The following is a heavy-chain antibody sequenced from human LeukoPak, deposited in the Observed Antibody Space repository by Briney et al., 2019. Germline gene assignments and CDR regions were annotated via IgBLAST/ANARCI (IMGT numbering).Heavy chain of an antibody. V-gene: IGHV4-59*12. CDR2: IYYSGST. Sequence: PSETLSLACTVSGGSISSYYWSWIRQPPGKGLEWIGYIYYSGSTNYNPSLKSRVTISVDTSKNQFSLKLSSVTAADTAVYYCAREKMATNWFDPWGQGTLVTVSS. J-gene: IGHJ5*02. CDR3: AREKMATNWFDP. D-gene: IGHD5-24*01. CDR1: GGSISSYY.